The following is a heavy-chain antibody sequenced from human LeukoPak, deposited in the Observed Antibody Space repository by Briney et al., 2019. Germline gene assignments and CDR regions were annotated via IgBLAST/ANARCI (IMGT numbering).Heavy chain of an antibody. CDR1: GFTFSVSG. J-gene: IGHJ6*02. Sequence: GGSLRLSCAASGFTFSVSGMHWVRQAPGKGLEWVAVISYDGTNKYYADSVKGRFAVSRDNAKNSLYLQMNSLRDEDTAVYYCARGGNWKTYYYYGLDVWGQGTTVTVSS. D-gene: IGHD1-1*01. CDR2: ISYDGTNK. V-gene: IGHV3-30*03. CDR3: ARGGNWKTYYYYGLDV.